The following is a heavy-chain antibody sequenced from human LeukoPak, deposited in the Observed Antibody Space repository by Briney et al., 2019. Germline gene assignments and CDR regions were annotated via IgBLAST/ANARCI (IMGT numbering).Heavy chain of an antibody. CDR3: AREDYDSSDYYPEGFDY. CDR1: GFTFSSYG. CDR2: IWYDGSNK. V-gene: IGHV3-33*01. J-gene: IGHJ4*02. D-gene: IGHD3-22*01. Sequence: GGSLRLSCAASGFTFSSYGMHWVRQAPGKGLEWVAVIWYDGSNKYYADSVKGRFTISRDNSKNTLYLQMNSLRAEDTAVYYCAREDYDSSDYYPEGFDYWGQGTLVTVSS.